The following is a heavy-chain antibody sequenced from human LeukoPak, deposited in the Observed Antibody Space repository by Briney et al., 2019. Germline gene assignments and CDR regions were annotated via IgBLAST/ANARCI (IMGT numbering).Heavy chain of an antibody. CDR3: ARGPHVDIVATTLVY. CDR1: GYTFTSYY. CDR2: INPSGGST. V-gene: IGHV1-46*01. Sequence: GASVKVSCKASGYTFTSYYMHWVRQAPGQGLEWMGIINPSGGSTSYAQKFQGRVTMTRDISTSTVYMGLSSLRSEDTAVYYCARGPHVDIVATTLVYWGQGTLVTVSS. D-gene: IGHD5-12*01. J-gene: IGHJ4*02.